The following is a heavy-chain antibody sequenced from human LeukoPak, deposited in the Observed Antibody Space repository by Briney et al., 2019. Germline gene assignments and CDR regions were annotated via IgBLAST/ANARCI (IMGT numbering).Heavy chain of an antibody. CDR3: ARGVRTGGGHYFDY. D-gene: IGHD7-27*01. CDR2: IWLDGNNK. J-gene: IGHJ4*02. Sequence: PGRSLRLSCAASGFTLSSYGMHWVRQAQGKGREGVAVIWLDGNNKYYADSVKGRFTISRDNSKNTLYLQMNSLRAEDTAVYYCARGVRTGGGHYFDYWGQGTLVTVSS. CDR1: GFTLSSYG. V-gene: IGHV3-33*01.